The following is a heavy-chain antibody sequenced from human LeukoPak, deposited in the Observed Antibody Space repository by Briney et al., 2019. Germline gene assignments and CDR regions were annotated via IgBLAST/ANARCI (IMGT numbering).Heavy chain of an antibody. Sequence: GGSLRLSCAASGFTFSSYGMSWVRQAPGKGLEWVSGISWNSGSIGYADSVKGRFTISRDNAKNSLYLQMNSLRAEDTALYYCAKDAYSYGPRGLFDYWGQGTLVTVSS. CDR2: ISWNSGSI. J-gene: IGHJ4*02. D-gene: IGHD5-18*01. CDR3: AKDAYSYGPRGLFDY. V-gene: IGHV3-9*01. CDR1: GFTFSSYG.